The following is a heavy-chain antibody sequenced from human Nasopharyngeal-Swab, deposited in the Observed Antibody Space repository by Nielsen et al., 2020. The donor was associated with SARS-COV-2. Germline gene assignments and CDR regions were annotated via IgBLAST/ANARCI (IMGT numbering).Heavy chain of an antibody. CDR2: IYYTGST. J-gene: IGHJ6*01. D-gene: IGHD7-27*01. CDR1: GGSIRHYY. CDR3: ARLDWVGKDYGMDV. Sequence: SETLSLTCTVSGGSIRHYYWSWIRQPPEKGLEWIGYIYYTGSTNYNPSLKSRVTISVDTSKNQFSLNLSSVTAADTAVYYCARLDWVGKDYGMDVWGQGTTVTVSS. V-gene: IGHV4-59*08.